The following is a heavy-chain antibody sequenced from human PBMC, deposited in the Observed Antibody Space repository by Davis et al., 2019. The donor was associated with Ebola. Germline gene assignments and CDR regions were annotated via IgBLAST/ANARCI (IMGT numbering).Heavy chain of an antibody. D-gene: IGHD6-19*01. CDR1: GGPISTSGYY. Sequence: SEPLSLTCPVSGGPISTSGYYWSWIRQHPGKGLAWIGFIYTSGSAYYNPSLKSPVTISVDTSKNQFSLKLSSVTAADTAVYYCARGNSIAVTSYWGQGTLVTVSS. V-gene: IGHV4-31*01. CDR2: IYTSGSA. J-gene: IGHJ4*02. CDR3: ARGNSIAVTSY.